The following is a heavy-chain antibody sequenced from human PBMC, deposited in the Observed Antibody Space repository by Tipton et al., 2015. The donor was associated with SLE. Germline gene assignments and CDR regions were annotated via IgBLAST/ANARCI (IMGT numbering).Heavy chain of an antibody. D-gene: IGHD3-16*01. Sequence: GSLRLSCAASGFMINSFTVNWVRQAPGKGLEWVSSMGTNDRSIHYADSVKGRFTISRDNSKNTLYLQMNRLRVEDTAVYYCAGGTGAYFDHWGQGTLVTVSS. CDR3: AGGTGAYFDH. J-gene: IGHJ4*02. CDR2: MGTNDRSI. V-gene: IGHV3-21*01. CDR1: GFMINSFT.